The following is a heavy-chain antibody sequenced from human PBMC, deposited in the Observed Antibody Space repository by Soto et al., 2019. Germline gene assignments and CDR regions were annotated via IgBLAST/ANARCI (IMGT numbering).Heavy chain of an antibody. V-gene: IGHV4-59*08. D-gene: IGHD3-22*01. Sequence: SETLSLTCTVSGGSISSYYWSWIRQPPGKGLEWIGSIYHGGSTYYNPSLNSRVTLSIDMTNNHVSLILNSVTAADTAVYYCARVGPWVPYYYDSSPYTFENWFDPWGQGTLVTVSS. CDR3: ARVGPWVPYYYDSSPYTFENWFDP. J-gene: IGHJ5*02. CDR1: GGSISSYY. CDR2: IYHGGST.